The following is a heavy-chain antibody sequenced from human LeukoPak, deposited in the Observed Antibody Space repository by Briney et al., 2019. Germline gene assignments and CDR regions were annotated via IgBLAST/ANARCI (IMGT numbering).Heavy chain of an antibody. J-gene: IGHJ4*02. CDR1: GITLNNYG. Sequence: GGSLRLSCAVSGITLNNYGMSWVRQAPGKGLEWVAGISGSGGRTSYADSVKGRFTISRDNPKNTLYLQMNSLGAEDTAVYFCARRGVVIRVILIGFHKEAYYFDSWGQGALVTVSS. V-gene: IGHV3-23*01. CDR2: ISGSGGRT. D-gene: IGHD3-9*01. CDR3: ARRGVVIRVILIGFHKEAYYFDS.